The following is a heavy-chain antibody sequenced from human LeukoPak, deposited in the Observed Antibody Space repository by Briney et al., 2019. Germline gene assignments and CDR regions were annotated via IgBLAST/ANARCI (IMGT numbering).Heavy chain of an antibody. CDR1: GFTFSRYS. J-gene: IGHJ4*02. CDR3: ARHLGYCSGGSCYNFDY. CDR2: ISSSSSYI. Sequence: PGGTLRLSCAASGFTFSRYSMMWVTQAPGKGLEWVSSISSSSSYIYYADSVKGRFTIYRENAKNSLYLQMNGLRAEDTAVYYCARHLGYCSGGSCYNFDYWARGPWSPSPQ. D-gene: IGHD2-15*01. V-gene: IGHV3-21*01.